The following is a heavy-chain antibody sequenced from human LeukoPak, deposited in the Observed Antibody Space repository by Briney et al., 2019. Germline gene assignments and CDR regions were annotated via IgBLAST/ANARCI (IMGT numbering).Heavy chain of an antibody. CDR2: IYSGGNT. CDR3: ARDATTELGTVYMDV. Sequence: TGGSLRLSCTVSGFTVSSNSMSWVRQAPGEGLEWVSFIYSGGNTHYSDSVKGRFTISRDNAKNSLYLQMNSPRVEDTAVYYCARDATTELGTVYMDVWGKGTTVTISS. D-gene: IGHD1-1*01. CDR1: GFTVSSNS. J-gene: IGHJ6*03. V-gene: IGHV3-53*01.